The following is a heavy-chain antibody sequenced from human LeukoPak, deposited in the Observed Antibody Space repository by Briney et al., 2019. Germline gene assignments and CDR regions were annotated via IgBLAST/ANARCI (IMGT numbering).Heavy chain of an antibody. CDR2: IYYSGST. CDR1: GGSISSYY. CDR3: ARARAAVYYFDY. V-gene: IGHV4-59*08. D-gene: IGHD6-13*01. Sequence: SETLSLTCTVSGGSISSYYWSWIRRPPGKGLEWIGYIYYSGSTNYNPSLKSRVTISVDTSKNQFSLKLSSVTAADTAVYYCARARAAVYYFDYWGQGTLVTVSS. J-gene: IGHJ4*02.